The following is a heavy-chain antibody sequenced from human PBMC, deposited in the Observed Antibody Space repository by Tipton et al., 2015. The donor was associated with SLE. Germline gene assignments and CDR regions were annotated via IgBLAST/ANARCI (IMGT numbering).Heavy chain of an antibody. J-gene: IGHJ5*02. Sequence: PGLVKPSETLSLTCSVSGASISSHYWTWIRQPPGKGLEWIGYISDSGITNYNPSLKSRVTISVDTSRNQFFLKLSSVTAADTALYYCARAKRSSTTWGYWFDPWGQGTLATVSS. CDR2: ISDSGIT. D-gene: IGHD2-2*01. V-gene: IGHV4-59*11. CDR1: GASISSHY. CDR3: ARAKRSSTTWGYWFDP.